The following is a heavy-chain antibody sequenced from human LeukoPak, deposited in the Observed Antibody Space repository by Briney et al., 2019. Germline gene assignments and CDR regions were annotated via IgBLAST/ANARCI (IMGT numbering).Heavy chain of an antibody. Sequence: PGGSLRLSCTASGFTFGDYAMSWFRQAPGKGLEWVGFIRSKAYGGTTEYAASVKGRFTISRDDSKSIAYLQMNSLKTEDTAVYYCTRATLTRGVIVGAFDIWGQGTMVTVS. V-gene: IGHV3-49*03. CDR1: GFTFGDYA. D-gene: IGHD3-16*02. J-gene: IGHJ3*02. CDR2: IRSKAYGGTT. CDR3: TRATLTRGVIVGAFDI.